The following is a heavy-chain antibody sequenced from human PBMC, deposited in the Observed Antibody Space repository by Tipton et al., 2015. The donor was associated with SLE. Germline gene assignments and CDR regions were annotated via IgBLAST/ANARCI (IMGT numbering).Heavy chain of an antibody. V-gene: IGHV3-21*01. CDR1: GFTFSSYS. Sequence: GSLRLSCAASGFTFSSYSMTWVRQATGKGLEWVASLSNSGSYIYYADSLKGRLTISRENANSSLYLQMNSLRAEDTAVYYCARDRSDSSQDDVYDIWGQGTLVTVSS. CDR2: LSNSGSYI. J-gene: IGHJ3*02. CDR3: ARDRSDSSQDDVYDI. D-gene: IGHD2-15*01.